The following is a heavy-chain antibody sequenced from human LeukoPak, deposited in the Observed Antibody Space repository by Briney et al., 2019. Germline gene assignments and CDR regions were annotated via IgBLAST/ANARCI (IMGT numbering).Heavy chain of an antibody. Sequence: GGSLRLSCAASGFTFSSYSMNWVRQAPGKGLEWVANIREDGTEKNYVDSVKGRFTISRDNAKNSLYLQMNSLRAEDTAVYYCARPDYYRGAGSYGGDYWGQGTLVTVSS. CDR2: IREDGTEK. J-gene: IGHJ4*02. CDR3: ARPDYYRGAGSYGGDY. CDR1: GFTFSSYS. V-gene: IGHV3-7*01. D-gene: IGHD3-10*01.